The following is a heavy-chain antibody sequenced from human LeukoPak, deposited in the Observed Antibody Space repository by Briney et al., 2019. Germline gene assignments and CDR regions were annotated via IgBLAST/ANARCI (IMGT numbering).Heavy chain of an antibody. CDR2: IKQDGSGE. Sequence: PGGSLRLSCAASGFTFSHDWMSWVRQAPGKGLEWVASIKQDGSGEHYVDSVKGRFTISRDNAKNSLYLQMNSLRAEDTAVYYCARLAAINYYYYYYMDVWGKGTTVTVSS. CDR3: ARLAAINYYYYYYMDV. D-gene: IGHD2-2*02. V-gene: IGHV3-7*01. J-gene: IGHJ6*03. CDR1: GFTFSHDW.